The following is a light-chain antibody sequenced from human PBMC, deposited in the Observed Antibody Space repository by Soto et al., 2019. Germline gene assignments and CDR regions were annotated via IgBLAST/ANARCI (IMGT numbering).Light chain of an antibody. J-gene: IGLJ1*01. CDR2: DVS. Sequence: QSALTQPASVSGSPGQSITISCTGTSSDVGGHNSVAWYQHNPGKAPKLMIYDVSNRPSGVSSRFSGSKSGNTASLSISGLQAEDEADYYCCSYTSSSTFVFVTGTKLNVL. CDR1: SSDVGGHNS. V-gene: IGLV2-14*01. CDR3: CSYTSSSTFV.